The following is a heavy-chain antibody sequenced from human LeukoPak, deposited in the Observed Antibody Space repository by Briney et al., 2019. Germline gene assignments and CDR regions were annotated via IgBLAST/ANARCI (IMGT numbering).Heavy chain of an antibody. CDR1: GFTLSTYA. D-gene: IGHD4-17*01. CDR3: AKFRGPTVTSWGDFDY. V-gene: IGHV3-30*18. J-gene: IGHJ4*02. CDR2: ISYDGTNK. Sequence: PGRSLRLSCAASGFTLSTYAKHWVRQAPGKGLEWVAVISYDGTNKYYADSVKGRFTISKDNSKNTLSLQMNSLRAEDTAVYFCAKFRGPTVTSWGDFDYWGQGTLVTVSS.